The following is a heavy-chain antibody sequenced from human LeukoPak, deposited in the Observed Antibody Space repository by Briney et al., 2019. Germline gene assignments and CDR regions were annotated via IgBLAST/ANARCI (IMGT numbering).Heavy chain of an antibody. D-gene: IGHD6-19*01. Sequence: GGSLRLPCAASGFTLSNYAMSWVRQAPGKGLEWVSTISSSGGSTYYADSVKGRFTISRDNSKNTLYLQMNSLRAEDTAVYFCAKDQGTGVAGTLFHYWGQGTLVTVSS. CDR3: AKDQGTGVAGTLFHY. CDR1: GFTLSNYA. CDR2: ISSSGGST. V-gene: IGHV3-23*01. J-gene: IGHJ4*02.